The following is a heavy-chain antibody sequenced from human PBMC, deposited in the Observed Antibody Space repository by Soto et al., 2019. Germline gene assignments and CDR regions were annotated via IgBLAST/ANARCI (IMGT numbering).Heavy chain of an antibody. CDR2: INWNSGSI. V-gene: IGHV3-9*01. Sequence: GGSLRLSCAASGFTFDDYAMPWVRQVPGKGLEWVSGINWNSGSIGYGDSVKGRFAISRDNAKNSLHLQMNSLSAEDTAFYYCVKDESINWYSGHFRHWGQGTLVTVSS. D-gene: IGHD6-13*01. CDR1: GFTFDDYA. J-gene: IGHJ1*01. CDR3: VKDESINWYSGHFRH.